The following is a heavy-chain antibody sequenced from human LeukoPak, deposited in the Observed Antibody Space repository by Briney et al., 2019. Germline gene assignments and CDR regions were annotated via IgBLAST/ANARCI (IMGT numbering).Heavy chain of an antibody. CDR1: GGTFSSYA. J-gene: IGHJ4*02. CDR3: ARAYCGGDCYRGSYYFDY. CDR2: IIAIFGTA. Sequence: GASVKVSCKASGGTFSSYAISWVRQAPGQGLEWMGGIIAIFGTANYAQKFQGRVTITADESTSTAYMELSSLRSEDTAVYYCARAYCGGDCYRGSYYFDYWGQGTLVTVSS. V-gene: IGHV1-69*01. D-gene: IGHD2-21*02.